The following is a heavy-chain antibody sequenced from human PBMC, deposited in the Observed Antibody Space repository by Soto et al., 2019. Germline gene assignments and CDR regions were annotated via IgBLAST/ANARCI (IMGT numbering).Heavy chain of an antibody. Sequence: EVQLVESGGGLVQPGGSLRLSCAASGFTFSGYWMHWVRQAPGKGLEWVSRINNDGGITSYADSVKGRFTISRDNAKNMVYLQMNSLRAEDTAVYYCARDETRVTRYVMDVWSQGTTITVSS. V-gene: IGHV3-74*01. CDR1: GFTFSGYW. CDR2: INNDGGIT. D-gene: IGHD4-4*01. CDR3: ARDETRVTRYVMDV. J-gene: IGHJ6*02.